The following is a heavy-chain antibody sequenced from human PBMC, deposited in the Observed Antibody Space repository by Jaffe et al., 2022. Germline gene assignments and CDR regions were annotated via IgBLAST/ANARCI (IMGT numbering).Heavy chain of an antibody. Sequence: QLQLQESGPGLVKPSETLSLTCTVSGGSISSSSYYWGWIRQPPGKGLEWIGSIYYSGSTYYNPSLKSRVTISVDTSKNQFSLKLSSVTAADTAVYYCARSTPRLRFLEWPPPSNWFDPWGQGTLVTVSS. CDR3: ARSTPRLRFLEWPPPSNWFDP. CDR2: IYYSGST. D-gene: IGHD3-3*01. V-gene: IGHV4-39*01. J-gene: IGHJ5*02. CDR1: GGSISSSSYY.